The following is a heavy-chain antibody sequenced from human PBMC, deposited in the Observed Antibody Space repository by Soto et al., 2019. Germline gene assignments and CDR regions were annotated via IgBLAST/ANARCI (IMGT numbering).Heavy chain of an antibody. CDR3: AKGFPYYDYVWGSYLDY. CDR1: GFTFSSYG. D-gene: IGHD3-16*02. J-gene: IGHJ4*02. Sequence: LRLSCAASGFTFSSYGMHWVRQAPGKGLEWVAVISYDGSNKYYADSVKGRFTISRDNSKNTLYLQMNSLRAEDTAVYYCAKGFPYYDYVWGSYLDYWGQGTLVTVSS. V-gene: IGHV3-30*18. CDR2: ISYDGSNK.